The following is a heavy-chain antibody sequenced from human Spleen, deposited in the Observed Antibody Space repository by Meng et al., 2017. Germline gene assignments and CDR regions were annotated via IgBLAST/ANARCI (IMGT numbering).Heavy chain of an antibody. V-gene: IGHV7-4-1*02. D-gene: IGHD3-22*01. CDR1: GYTFTNYA. CDR3: ARAGRYYYDSSGYYYGAFDI. J-gene: IGHJ3*02. CDR2: IDTKTGHP. Sequence: QWQLVQSGSGLRKPWASVKVSCKASGYTFTNYAINWLRQAPGQGLEWMGWIDTKTGHPTYAQGFTGRLVFSLDTSVSTAYLQISSLKAEDTAVYYCARAGRYYYDSSGYYYGAFDIWGQGTMVTVSS.